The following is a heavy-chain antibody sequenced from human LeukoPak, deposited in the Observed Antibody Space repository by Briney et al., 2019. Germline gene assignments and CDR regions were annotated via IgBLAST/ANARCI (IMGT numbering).Heavy chain of an antibody. CDR3: ARDGGQLWLTYGMDV. CDR1: GYTFTSYY. CDR2: INPSGGST. D-gene: IGHD5-18*01. Sequence: ASVKVSCKASGYTFTSYYMHWVRQAPGQGLEWMGIINPSGGSTSHAQKFQGRVTMTRDTSTSTVYMELSGLRSEDTAVYYCARDGGQLWLTYGMDVWGQGTTVTVSS. V-gene: IGHV1-46*01. J-gene: IGHJ6*02.